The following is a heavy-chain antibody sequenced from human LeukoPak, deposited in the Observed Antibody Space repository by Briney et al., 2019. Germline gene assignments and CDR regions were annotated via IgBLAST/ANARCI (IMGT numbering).Heavy chain of an antibody. D-gene: IGHD3-3*02. CDR2: ISSSSSYI. CDR1: GFTFSSYS. V-gene: IGHV3-21*01. J-gene: IGHJ4*02. Sequence: PGGSLRLSCAASGFTFSSYSMNWVRQAPGKGLEWVSSISSSSSYIYYADSVKGRFTISRDNAKNSLYLQMNSLGAEDTAVYYCARDKSQSLAFYFFDYWGQGTLVTVSS. CDR3: ARDKSQSLAFYFFDY.